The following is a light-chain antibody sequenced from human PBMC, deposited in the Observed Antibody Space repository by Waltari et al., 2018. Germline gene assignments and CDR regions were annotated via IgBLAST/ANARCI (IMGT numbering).Light chain of an antibody. CDR2: INSDGSH. V-gene: IGLV4-69*01. CDR1: SGHSSNI. J-gene: IGLJ3*02. Sequence: QLVLTQSPSASASLGASVKLTCTLDSGHSSNIVAWLQQQPEEGPRDLMKINSDGSHSKGGEIPDRFSGSSSGAERYLTISSVQSEDEADYYCQTGGHGTWVFGGGTTLTVL. CDR3: QTGGHGTWV.